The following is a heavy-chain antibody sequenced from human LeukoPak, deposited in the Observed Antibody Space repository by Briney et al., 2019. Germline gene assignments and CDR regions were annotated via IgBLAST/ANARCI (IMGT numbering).Heavy chain of an antibody. Sequence: SETLSLTCAVYGYSISSGHYWGWIRQPPGKGLEWIGSIYHSGGTYYNPSLKSRVTISVDTSKNQFSPKMKSVTAADTAVYAGFTPAVDYCSQGTLVTVSS. CDR1: GYSISSGHY. CDR2: IYHSGGT. V-gene: IGHV4-38-2*01. CDR3: FTPAVDY. D-gene: IGHD3-10*01. J-gene: IGHJ4*02.